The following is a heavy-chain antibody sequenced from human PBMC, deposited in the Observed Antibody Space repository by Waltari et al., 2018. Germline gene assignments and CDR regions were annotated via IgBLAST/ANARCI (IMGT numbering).Heavy chain of an antibody. CDR3: ARHIGAAAGSPYYYYYYGMDV. CDR2: IIPIFGTA. Sequence: QVQLVQSGAEVKKPGSSVKVSCEASGGTFSSYAISWVRQAPGQGLEWMGGIIPIFGTANYAQKFQGRVTITTDESTSTAYMELSSLRSEDTAVYYCARHIGAAAGSPYYYYYYGMDVWGQGTTVTVSS. V-gene: IGHV1-69*05. CDR1: GGTFSSYA. D-gene: IGHD6-13*01. J-gene: IGHJ6*02.